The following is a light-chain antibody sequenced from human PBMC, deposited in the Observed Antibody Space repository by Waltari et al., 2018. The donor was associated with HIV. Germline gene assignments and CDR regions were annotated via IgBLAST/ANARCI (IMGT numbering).Light chain of an antibody. CDR2: NVS. CDR1: SGDVGGYNF. J-gene: IGLJ2*01. V-gene: IGLV2-14*03. CDR3: SSYTSSGPRYVL. Sequence: SALTQPASVSGSPGQSITISCSGTSGDVGGYNFVSWYQKHPGKAPKLIIYNVSSRPSWCFIRFSGSRSANSASLTISGLQVEDEADYFCSSYTSSGPRYVLFGGGTRLTVL.